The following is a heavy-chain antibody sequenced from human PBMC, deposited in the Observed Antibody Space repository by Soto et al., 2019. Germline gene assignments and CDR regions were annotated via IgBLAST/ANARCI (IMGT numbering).Heavy chain of an antibody. CDR1: GGSISSYY. D-gene: IGHD3-3*01. V-gene: IGHV4-59*01. Sequence: QVQLQESGPGLVKPSETLSLTCTVSGGSISSYYWSWIRQPPGKGLEWIGYIYYSGSTNYNPSLKRRVTISVDTSKNQFSLKLSSVTAADTAVYYCARVASSKDDFWSGYGFWFDPWGQGTLVTVSS. CDR3: ARVASSKDDFWSGYGFWFDP. J-gene: IGHJ5*02. CDR2: IYYSGST.